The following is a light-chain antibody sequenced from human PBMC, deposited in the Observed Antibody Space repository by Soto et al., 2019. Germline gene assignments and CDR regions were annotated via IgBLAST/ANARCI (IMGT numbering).Light chain of an antibody. CDR3: QQCNTTPP. V-gene: IGKV1-39*01. CDR2: GAS. J-gene: IGKJ2*01. CDR1: QSISSY. Sequence: DIQMTQSPSSLSASVGDRVTITCRASQSISSYLNWYQQKPGKAPKLLIYGASSLQSGAPTRFSGSGSGTVFTLTISSLQPEDFANYYCQQCNTTPPFGQGTKLEIK.